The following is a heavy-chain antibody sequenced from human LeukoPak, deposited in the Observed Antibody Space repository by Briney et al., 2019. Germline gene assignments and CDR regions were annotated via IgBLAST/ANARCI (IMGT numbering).Heavy chain of an antibody. Sequence: SGGSLRPSCAASGFTFSSYGMHWVRQAPGKGLEWVAVISYDGSNKYYADSVKGRFIISRDNSKNTLYLQMNSLRAEDTAVYYCAKSSYYYDSGGYYDYWGQGTLVTVSS. CDR3: AKSSYYYDSGGYYDY. V-gene: IGHV3-30*18. CDR2: ISYDGSNK. CDR1: GFTFSSYG. D-gene: IGHD3-22*01. J-gene: IGHJ4*02.